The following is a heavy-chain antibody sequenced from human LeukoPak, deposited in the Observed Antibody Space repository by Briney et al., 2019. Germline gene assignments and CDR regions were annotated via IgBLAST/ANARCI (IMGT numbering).Heavy chain of an antibody. CDR3: ARDFVGKYCSSTSCYEPHYFDY. Sequence: GGSLRLSCAASGFTFSSYWMSWVRQAPGKGLEWVANIKQDGSEKYYVDSVKGRFTISRDNAKNSLYLQMNSLRAEDTAVYYCARDFVGKYCSSTSCYEPHYFDYWGQGTLVTVSS. J-gene: IGHJ4*02. CDR2: IKQDGSEK. D-gene: IGHD2-2*01. V-gene: IGHV3-7*01. CDR1: GFTFSSYW.